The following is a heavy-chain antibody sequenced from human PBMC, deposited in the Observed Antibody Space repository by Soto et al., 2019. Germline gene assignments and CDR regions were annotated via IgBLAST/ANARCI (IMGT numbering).Heavy chain of an antibody. D-gene: IGHD1-26*01. V-gene: IGHV4-59*01. CDR1: DGSISSYY. CDR3: AGFSSGTYLFGL. Sequence: SETLSLTCTVSDGSISSYYWSWIRQPPGKGLEWIGYIYGTGTTNYAPSLKNRVTMSLHTSKNQFSLTLSSVTAADTAMYYCAGFSSGTYLFGLWGPGTLVTVSS. J-gene: IGHJ4*02. CDR2: IYGTGTT.